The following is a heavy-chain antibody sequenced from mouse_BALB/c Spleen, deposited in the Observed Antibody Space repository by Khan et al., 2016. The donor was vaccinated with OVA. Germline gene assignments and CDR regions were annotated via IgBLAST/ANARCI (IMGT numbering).Heavy chain of an antibody. CDR2: IWAGGST. CDR1: GFSLTRHG. V-gene: IGHV2-9*02. J-gene: IGHJ2*01. Sequence: VQLQESGPGLVAPSQSLSITCTVSGFSLTRHGIHWVRQPPGKGLEWLGIIWAGGSTNYNSALMSRLSITKDSSKSQVFLKMNSLQTDDTAIYYCARNREPYYFDYWGQGTTLTVSS. CDR3: ARNREPYYFDY.